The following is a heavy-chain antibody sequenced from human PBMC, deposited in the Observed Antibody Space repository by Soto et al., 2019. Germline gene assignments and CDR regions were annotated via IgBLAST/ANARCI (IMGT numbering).Heavy chain of an antibody. Sequence: QITLKESGPTLVKPTQTLTLTCTFSGFSLSTSGVGVGWIRQPPGKALEWLALIYWDDGKRYSPSLKSRLTITKDASKNQVVLTMTNVDAVDTATYYCAHVVLRWFGEVSAEYVQHWGQGTLVTVAS. D-gene: IGHD3-10*01. CDR3: AHVVLRWFGEVSAEYVQH. CDR2: IYWDDGK. CDR1: GFSLSTSGVG. J-gene: IGHJ1*01. V-gene: IGHV2-5*02.